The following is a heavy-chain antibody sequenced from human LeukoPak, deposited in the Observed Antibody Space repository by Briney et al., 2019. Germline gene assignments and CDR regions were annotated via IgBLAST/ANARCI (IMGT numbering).Heavy chain of an antibody. CDR1: GGSISSGGYY. CDR2: IYYSGNT. V-gene: IGHV4-31*03. J-gene: IGHJ3*02. Sequence: PSETLSLTCTVSGGSISSGGYYWSWIRQHPGKGLEWIGYIYYSGNTYYNPSLKSRVTISVDTSKNQFSLKLSSVTAADTAVYYCARRAGDYADAFDIWGQGTMVTVSS. D-gene: IGHD4-17*01. CDR3: ARRAGDYADAFDI.